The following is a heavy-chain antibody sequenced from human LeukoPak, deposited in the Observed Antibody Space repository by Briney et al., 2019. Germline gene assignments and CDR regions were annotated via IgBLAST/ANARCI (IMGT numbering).Heavy chain of an antibody. J-gene: IGHJ4*02. CDR2: MDPDSGNT. D-gene: IGHD3-10*01. CDR3: ARVSSRDIGLSY. CDR1: GYTFINYD. V-gene: IGHV1-8*01. Sequence: GASVKVSCKASGYTFINYDINWVRQATGQGLEWMGWMDPDSGNTGYAQKFQGRVTLTRDTSLSTAYMELSSLTSDDTALYYCARVSSRDIGLSYWGQGTLVTVSS.